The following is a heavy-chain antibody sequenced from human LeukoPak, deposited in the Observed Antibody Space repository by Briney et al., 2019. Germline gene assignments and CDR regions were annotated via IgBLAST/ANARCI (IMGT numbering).Heavy chain of an antibody. Sequence: GASVKVSCKASGGTFSSYAISWVRQAPGQGLEWMGGIIPIFGTANYAQKFQGRVTITADESTSTAYMELSSLRSEDTAVYYCARGSGYCSGGSCFYPMFDPWGQGTLVTVSS. CDR2: IIPIFGTA. V-gene: IGHV1-69*13. CDR3: ARGSGYCSGGSCFYPMFDP. CDR1: GGTFSSYA. D-gene: IGHD2-15*01. J-gene: IGHJ5*02.